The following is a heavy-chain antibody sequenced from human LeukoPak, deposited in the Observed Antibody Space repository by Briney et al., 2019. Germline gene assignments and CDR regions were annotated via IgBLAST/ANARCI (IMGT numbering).Heavy chain of an antibody. CDR2: IYYSGST. CDR3: AREFISSSWFDP. CDR1: GGSISSSSYY. D-gene: IGHD2-2*01. J-gene: IGHJ5*02. Sequence: SETLSLTCTVSGGSISSSSYYWGWIRQPPGKGLEWIGSIYYSGSTYYNPSLKSRVTISVDTSKNQFSLKPSSVTAADTAVYYCAREFISSSWFDPWGQGTLVTVSS. V-gene: IGHV4-39*02.